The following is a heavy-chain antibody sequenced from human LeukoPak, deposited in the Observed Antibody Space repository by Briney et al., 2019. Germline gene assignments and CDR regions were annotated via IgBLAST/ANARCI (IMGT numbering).Heavy chain of an antibody. J-gene: IGHJ4*02. Sequence: SETLSLTCTVSGGSISSYYWSWFRQPPGKGLEWIGYIYYSGSTNYNTSLKSRVTISVDTSKNQFSLKLSSVTAADTAVYYCARHWGDGYNRYYFDYWGQGTLVTVSS. V-gene: IGHV4-59*08. CDR1: GGSISSYY. D-gene: IGHD5-24*01. CDR2: IYYSGST. CDR3: ARHWGDGYNRYYFDY.